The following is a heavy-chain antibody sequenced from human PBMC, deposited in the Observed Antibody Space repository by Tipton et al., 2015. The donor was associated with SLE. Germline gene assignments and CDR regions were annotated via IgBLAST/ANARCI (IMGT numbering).Heavy chain of an antibody. D-gene: IGHD1-26*01. CDR1: GGSFSGYY. V-gene: IGHV4-59*12. CDR2: IYDSGTT. J-gene: IGHJ2*01. CDR3: ARNGGSYYMDFNP. Sequence: TLSLTCTVSGGSFSGYYWNWIRQPPGKGLEWIGYIYDSGTTNFNPSLKSRVIMSVDTSKNQFSLKLSSVTAADTAVYYCARNGGSYYMDFNPWGPGPLVAVSS.